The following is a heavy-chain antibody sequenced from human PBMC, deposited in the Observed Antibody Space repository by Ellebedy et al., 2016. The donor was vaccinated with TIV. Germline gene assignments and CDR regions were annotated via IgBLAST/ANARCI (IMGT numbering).Heavy chain of an antibody. CDR1: GYSFTSYW. CDR2: IYPGDSET. J-gene: IGHJ4*02. Sequence: GESLKISXKGSGYSFTSYWIGWVRQMPEKGLEWMGIIYPGDSETKYSPAFQGQVTISADKSIHTAFLQWSSLKASDSAMYYCARLSPHDYVWGDKLMFSEFDYWGRGTLVTVSS. D-gene: IGHD3-16*01. V-gene: IGHV5-51*01. CDR3: ARLSPHDYVWGDKLMFSEFDY.